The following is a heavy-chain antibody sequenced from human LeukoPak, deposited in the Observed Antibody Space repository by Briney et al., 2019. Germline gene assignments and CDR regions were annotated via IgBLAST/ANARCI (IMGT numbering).Heavy chain of an antibody. CDR2: ISYDGSNK. V-gene: IGHV3-30-3*01. Sequence: GRSLRLSCTASGFTFSSYPMHWVRQAPGKGLEWVAIISYDGSNKYYADSVKGRFTISRDNSKNTLYLQMNSLRAEDTAVYYCAREEKYDFWSGYSDYWGQGTLVTVSS. CDR1: GFTFSSYP. D-gene: IGHD3-3*01. CDR3: AREEKYDFWSGYSDY. J-gene: IGHJ4*02.